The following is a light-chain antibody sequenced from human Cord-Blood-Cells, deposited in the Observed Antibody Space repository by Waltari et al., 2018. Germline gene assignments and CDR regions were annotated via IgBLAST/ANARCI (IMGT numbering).Light chain of an antibody. CDR2: GAS. V-gene: IGKV3-15*01. CDR1: QSVSSN. J-gene: IGKJ2*01. CDR3: QQYNNWPPYT. Sequence: EIVMTQSPATLSVSPGERATLSCRASQSVSSNLAWYQQKPGQAPRHLIYGASTRATGIPARFSGSGSGTEFTLTISNLQSEDFAVYYCQQYNNWPPYTFGQWTKLEIK.